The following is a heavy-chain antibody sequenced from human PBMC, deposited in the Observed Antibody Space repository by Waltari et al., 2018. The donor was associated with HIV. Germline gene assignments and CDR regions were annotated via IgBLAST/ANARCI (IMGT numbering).Heavy chain of an antibody. J-gene: IGHJ5*02. D-gene: IGHD4-4*01. CDR3: ARAATVTNTRWFDP. CDR1: GFPFSSYW. Sequence: EVQLVESGGALVQPGGSLRLSCVASGFPFSSYWMHWFRQAPGKGLVWVSRINVDGSRAGYADSMKGRFTISRDNAKNTLYLQMNSLRAEDTAVYYCARAATVTNTRWFDPWGQGTLVTVSS. CDR2: INVDGSRA. V-gene: IGHV3-74*01.